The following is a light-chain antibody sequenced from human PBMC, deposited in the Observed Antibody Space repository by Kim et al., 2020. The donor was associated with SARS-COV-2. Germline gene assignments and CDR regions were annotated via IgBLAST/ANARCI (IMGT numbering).Light chain of an antibody. V-gene: IGLV3-27*01. CDR1: VLAKKY. CDR2: KAS. J-gene: IGLJ3*02. Sequence: PGPTARITCSEDVLAKKYARWYQQKPGQAPVLVIYKASERPSGIPERFSGSSSGTTVTLTISGAQVEDEADYYCYSAADNNLRVLGGGTQLTVL. CDR3: YSAADNNLRV.